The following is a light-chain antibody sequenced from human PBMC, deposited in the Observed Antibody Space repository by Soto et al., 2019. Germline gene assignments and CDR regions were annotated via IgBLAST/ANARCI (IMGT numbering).Light chain of an antibody. J-gene: IGKJ2*01. V-gene: IGKV1-39*01. CDR1: QSISGY. Sequence: DIQMTQSPSSLSASVGDRVTITCRASQSISGYLNWYQQKPGKAPKLLIYAASRLQSGVPSRFSGSGSGTDISLTISSLQPEDFATYYCQQSYSTPYTFGQGTNLEIK. CDR3: QQSYSTPYT. CDR2: AAS.